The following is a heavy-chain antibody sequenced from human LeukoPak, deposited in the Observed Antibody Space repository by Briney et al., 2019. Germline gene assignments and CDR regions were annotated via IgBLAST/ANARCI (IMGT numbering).Heavy chain of an antibody. V-gene: IGHV4-4*07. CDR3: ARDRKGPWFDP. Sequence: SETLSLICTVSGGSISSYYWSWIRQPAGKGLEWIGRNYTSGSTNYNPSLKSRVTISVDTSKNQFSLKLSSVTAADTAVYYCARDRKGPWFDPWGQGTLVTVSS. J-gene: IGHJ5*02. CDR2: NYTSGST. CDR1: GGSISSYY.